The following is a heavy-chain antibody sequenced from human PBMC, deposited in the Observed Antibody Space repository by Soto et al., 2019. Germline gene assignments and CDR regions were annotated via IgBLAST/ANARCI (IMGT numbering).Heavy chain of an antibody. V-gene: IGHV1-3*04. CDR1: EYTFTTYA. CDR3: ARNAVGTYHFDD. Sequence: ASVKVSCKASEYTFTTYAMHWVRQAPGQRLEWMGWINTGNGNTKYSQKFQGRVTITRDTSASTAYMELSSLISEDTAVYYCARNAVGTYHFDDWGQGTLVTVSS. D-gene: IGHD1-26*01. CDR2: INTGNGNT. J-gene: IGHJ4*02.